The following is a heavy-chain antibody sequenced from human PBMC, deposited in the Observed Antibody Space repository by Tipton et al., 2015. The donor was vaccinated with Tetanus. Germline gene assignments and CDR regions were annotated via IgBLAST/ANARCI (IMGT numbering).Heavy chain of an antibody. Sequence: QVQLVQSGAEMKKPGASVKVSCKASGYTFTGYYMYWVRQAPGQGLEWVGWIDPNSGDTIYAQNFQGRVTMTRDTSISAVYMELSRLRSDDTAVYYCARDRGDYIYYGMDGGGPGTTVTVSS. D-gene: IGHD3-22*01. CDR3: ARDRGDYIYYGMDG. CDR1: GYTFTGYY. J-gene: IGHJ6*02. CDR2: IDPNSGDT. V-gene: IGHV1-2*02.